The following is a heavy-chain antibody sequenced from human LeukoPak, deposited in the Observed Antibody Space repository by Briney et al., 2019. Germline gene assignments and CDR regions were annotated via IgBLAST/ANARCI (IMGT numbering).Heavy chain of an antibody. J-gene: IGHJ3*02. CDR1: GFTFSSYS. CDR2: IISSSST. Sequence: GGSLRLSCAASGFTFSSYSMNWVRQAPGKGLEWISYIISSSSTNYADSVKGRFTISRGNAKNSLYLQLNSLRDEDTAVYFCAGDREYDYDMWGQGTMVTVSS. V-gene: IGHV3-48*02. D-gene: IGHD3-10*01. CDR3: AGDREYDYDM.